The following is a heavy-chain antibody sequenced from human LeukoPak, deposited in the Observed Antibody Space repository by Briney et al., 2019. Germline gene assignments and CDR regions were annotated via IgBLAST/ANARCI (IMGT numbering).Heavy chain of an antibody. CDR3: ARAYYDSSGYYYEVVRAFDI. Sequence: GASVKVSCKASGGTFSSYAISWVRQAPGQGLEWMGGTIPIFGTANYAQKFQGRVTITTDESTSTAYMEPSSLRSEDTAVYYCARAYYDSSGYYYEVVRAFDIWGQGTMVTVSS. D-gene: IGHD3-22*01. CDR2: TIPIFGTA. V-gene: IGHV1-69*05. J-gene: IGHJ3*02. CDR1: GGTFSSYA.